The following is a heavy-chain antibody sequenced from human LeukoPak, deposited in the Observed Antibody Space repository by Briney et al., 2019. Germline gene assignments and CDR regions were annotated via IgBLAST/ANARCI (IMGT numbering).Heavy chain of an antibody. CDR2: IYTSGST. D-gene: IGHD3-10*01. CDR3: ARDLQLGFGALHWFDP. V-gene: IGHV4-4*07. Sequence: PSETLSLTCTVSGGSISSYYWSWIRQPAGKGLEWIGRIYTSGSTNYNPSLKSRVTMSVDTSKSQFSLKLSSVTAADTAVYYCARDLQLGFGALHWFDPWGQGTLVTVSS. J-gene: IGHJ5*02. CDR1: GGSISSYY.